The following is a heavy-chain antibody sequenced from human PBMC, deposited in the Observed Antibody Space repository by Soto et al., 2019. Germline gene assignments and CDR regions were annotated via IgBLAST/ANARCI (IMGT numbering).Heavy chain of an antibody. CDR1: GYTFTTYG. CDR2: ISAYNGNT. V-gene: IGHV1-18*01. D-gene: IGHD1-1*01. Sequence: QVQLVQSGAEVKKPGASVKVSCKASGYTFTTYGINWVRQAPGQGLEWMGWISAYNGNTNYAQKLQGRVTMTTDTSKSTADMELRSMRSDDTAVYYCARVWVGTTFAYYYGMDVWGQGTTVTVSS. CDR3: ARVWVGTTFAYYYGMDV. J-gene: IGHJ6*02.